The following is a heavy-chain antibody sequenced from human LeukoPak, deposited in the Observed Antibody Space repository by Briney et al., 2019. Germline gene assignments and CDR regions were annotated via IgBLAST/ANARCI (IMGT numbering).Heavy chain of an antibody. D-gene: IGHD3-10*01. CDR1: GYTFTSYG. Sequence: ASVKVSCKASGYTFTSYGISWVRQAPGQGLEWMGWISGYNGNTNYAQKVQGRVTMTTDTSTSTAYMELRSLRSDDTAVYYCARDLGITMVRGAVEYWGQGTPVTVSS. J-gene: IGHJ4*02. V-gene: IGHV1-18*01. CDR3: ARDLGITMVRGAVEY. CDR2: ISGYNGNT.